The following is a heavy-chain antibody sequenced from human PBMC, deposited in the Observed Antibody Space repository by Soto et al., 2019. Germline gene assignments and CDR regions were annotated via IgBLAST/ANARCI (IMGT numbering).Heavy chain of an antibody. CDR3: ARSVGVTTLSYLDY. V-gene: IGHV1-69*13. D-gene: IGHD1-26*01. J-gene: IGHJ4*02. CDR1: GGTFSSYG. CDR2: IIPMFSTA. Sequence: ASVKVSCKAAGGTFSSYGISWVRQAPGQGLEWMGGIIPMFSTATHTQNFQGRLTITADESTSTAYMELSSLRSEDTAVYFCARSVGVTTLSYLDYWGQGTLVTVSS.